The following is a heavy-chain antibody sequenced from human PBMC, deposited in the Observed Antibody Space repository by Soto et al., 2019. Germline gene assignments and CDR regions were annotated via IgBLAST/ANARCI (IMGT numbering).Heavy chain of an antibody. J-gene: IGHJ4*02. CDR2: IKQDGSEK. V-gene: IGHV3-7*05. CDR3: ARDTANGYSAGAPFDH. Sequence: GGSLRLSCAASGFTFSSYWMSWVRQAPGKGLEWVANIKQDGSEKYYVDSVKGRFTISRDNAKNSLYLQMNSLRAEDTAVYYCARDTANGYSAGAPFDHWGQGTLVTVSS. D-gene: IGHD5-18*01. CDR1: GFTFSSYW.